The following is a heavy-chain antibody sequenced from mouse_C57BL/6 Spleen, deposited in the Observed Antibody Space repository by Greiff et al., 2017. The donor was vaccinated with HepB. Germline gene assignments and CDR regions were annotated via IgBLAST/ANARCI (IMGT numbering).Heavy chain of an antibody. J-gene: IGHJ2*01. V-gene: IGHV1-26*01. CDR1: GYTFTDYY. CDR3: ARGSQALYYFDY. D-gene: IGHD3-2*02. CDR2: INPNNGGT. Sequence: VQLKQSGPELVKPGASVKISCKASGYTFTDYYMNWVKQSHGKSLEWIGDINPNNGGTSYNQKFKGKATLTVDKSSSTAYMELRSLTSEDSAVYYCARGSQALYYFDYWGQGTTLTVSS.